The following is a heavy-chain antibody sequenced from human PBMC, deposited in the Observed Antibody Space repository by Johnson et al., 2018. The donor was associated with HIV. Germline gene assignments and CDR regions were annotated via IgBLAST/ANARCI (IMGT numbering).Heavy chain of an antibody. D-gene: IGHD3-10*01. J-gene: IGHJ3*02. V-gene: IGHV3-20*04. CDR1: GFTFSSYA. Sequence: AQLVESGGGLVQPGGSLRLSCAASGFTFSSYAMSWVRKAPGKGLEWVSGINWNGGSTGYADSVKGRFTISRDNGKNSLYLQMNSLRAEDTAFYYCARDFVAFGECTAFDIWGQGTMVTVSS. CDR3: ARDFVAFGECTAFDI. CDR2: INWNGGST.